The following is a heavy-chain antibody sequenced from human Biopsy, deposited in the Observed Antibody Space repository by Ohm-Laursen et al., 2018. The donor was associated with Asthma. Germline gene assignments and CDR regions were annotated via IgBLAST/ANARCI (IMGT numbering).Heavy chain of an antibody. Sequence: SLRLSCSASGFTFSSYAMSWIRQSPGKGLEWIGETNERGVTNNNPSLKSRVIISIDTYWNRVSLKLTSVTAADTAVYYCARGPELDVWGQGTTVTVSS. V-gene: IGHV4-34*01. CDR3: ARGPELDV. CDR2: TNERGVT. J-gene: IGHJ6*02. CDR1: GFTFSSYA.